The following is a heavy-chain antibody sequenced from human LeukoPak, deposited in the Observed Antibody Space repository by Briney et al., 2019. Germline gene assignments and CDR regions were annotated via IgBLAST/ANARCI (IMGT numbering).Heavy chain of an antibody. CDR2: IKQDGSEK. J-gene: IGHJ4*02. CDR1: GFTFSHYW. D-gene: IGHD5-18*01. Sequence: GGSLRLSCAASGFTFSHYWMSWVRQAPGKGLEWVANIKQDGSEKYYVDSVKGRFTISRDNAKNSLYLQMNSLRAEDTALYYCATHRGYSYGTAEDFDYWGQGTLVTVSS. V-gene: IGHV3-7*01. CDR3: ATHRGYSYGTAEDFDY.